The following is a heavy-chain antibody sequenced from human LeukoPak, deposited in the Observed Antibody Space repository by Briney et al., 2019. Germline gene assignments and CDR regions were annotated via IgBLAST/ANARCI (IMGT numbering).Heavy chain of an antibody. D-gene: IGHD2-21*02. CDR2: INPSGDTT. J-gene: IGHJ6*02. CDR3: AADQAEYCDGDCYNV. CDR1: GYTLTSYY. V-gene: IGHV1-46*01. Sequence: ASVKVSCKASGYTLTSYYLHWVRQAPGQGLEWMALINPSGDTTSHAQKFQGRVTITRDMSTSTAYMELSSLRSEDTAVYYCAADQAEYCDGDCYNVWGQGTTVTVSS.